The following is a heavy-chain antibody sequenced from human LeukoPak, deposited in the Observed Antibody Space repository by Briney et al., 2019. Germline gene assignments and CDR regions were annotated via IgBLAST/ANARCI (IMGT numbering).Heavy chain of an antibody. D-gene: IGHD3-9*01. J-gene: IGHJ4*02. Sequence: ASVKVSCKASGYIFTTYFIRWVRQAPGQGLEWMGWINPNNGDTNYVQKFQGRVTMTRDTSISTAYMELTRLRSDDTAVYYCAREGGYDILTGYQDYWGQGTLVTVSS. CDR1: GYIFTTYF. CDR3: AREGGYDILTGYQDY. CDR2: INPNNGDT. V-gene: IGHV1-2*02.